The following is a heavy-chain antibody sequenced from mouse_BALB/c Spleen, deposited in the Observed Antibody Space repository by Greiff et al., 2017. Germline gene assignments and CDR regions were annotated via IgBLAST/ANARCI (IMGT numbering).Heavy chain of an antibody. V-gene: IGHV5-6-5*01. CDR1: GFTFSSYA. D-gene: IGHD1-1*01. J-gene: IGHJ4*01. CDR2: ISSGGST. Sequence: EVNLVESGGGLVKPGGSLKLSCAASGFTFSSYAMSWVRQTPEKRLEWVATISSGGSTYYPDSVKGRFTISRDNARNILYLQMSSLRSEDTAMYYCARDGSSYAMDYWGQGTSVTVSS. CDR3: ARDGSSYAMDY.